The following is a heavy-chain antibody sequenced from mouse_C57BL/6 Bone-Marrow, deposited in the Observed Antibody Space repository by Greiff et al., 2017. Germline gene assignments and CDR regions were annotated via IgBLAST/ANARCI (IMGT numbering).Heavy chain of an antibody. CDR3: AFYLR. D-gene: IGHD5-1*01. Sequence: VQLQQPGAELVRPGTSVKLSCKASGYTFTSYWMHWVKQRHGQGLEWIGVIDPSDSYTNYNQKFKGKATLTVDTSSSTAYMQLSSLTSEDSAVYYCAFYLRWGQGTLVTVSA. J-gene: IGHJ3*01. V-gene: IGHV1-59*01. CDR2: IDPSDSYT. CDR1: GYTFTSYW.